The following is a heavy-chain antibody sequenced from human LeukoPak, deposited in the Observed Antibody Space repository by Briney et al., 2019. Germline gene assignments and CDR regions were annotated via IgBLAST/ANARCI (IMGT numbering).Heavy chain of an antibody. V-gene: IGHV3-7*01. CDR2: IRLDGSEN. Sequence: GGSLRLSCVASGFTFSAYWMTWVRQAPGKGLDWVANIRLDGSENYYVDSVRGRFTISRENAKNSLYLQMNSLRAEDTAVYYCARRARYCTSTSCDPIGAFDIWGQGTMVTVSS. J-gene: IGHJ3*02. D-gene: IGHD2-2*01. CDR1: GFTFSAYW. CDR3: ARRARYCTSTSCDPIGAFDI.